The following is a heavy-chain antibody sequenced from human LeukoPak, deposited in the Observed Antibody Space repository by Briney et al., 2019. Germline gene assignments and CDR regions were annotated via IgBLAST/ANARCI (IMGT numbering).Heavy chain of an antibody. V-gene: IGHV1-8*03. CDR2: MNPNSGNT. J-gene: IGHJ4*02. Sequence: GASVKVSCKASGYTFTSYDINWVRQATGQGLEWMGGMNPNSGNTGYAQKFQGGVTITRNTYISTAYMELSSLRSEDTAVYFCARRAYTAAYWKHFDYWGQRTLVTVSS. D-gene: IGHD1-1*01. CDR1: GYTFTSYD. CDR3: ARRAYTAAYWKHFDY.